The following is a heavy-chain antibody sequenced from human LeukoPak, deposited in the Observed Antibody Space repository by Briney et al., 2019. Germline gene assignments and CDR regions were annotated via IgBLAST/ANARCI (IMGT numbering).Heavy chain of an antibody. Sequence: GGSLRLSCAASGFTFSSYGMHWVRQAPGKGLEWVAVIWYDGSKTYHADSVTGRFTISRDNSKNTLYLQMNSLRAEDTAVYYCARGIAADGKGYWGQGTRVTVSS. CDR2: IWYDGSKT. D-gene: IGHD6-13*01. CDR3: ARGIAADGKGY. V-gene: IGHV3-33*01. J-gene: IGHJ4*02. CDR1: GFTFSSYG.